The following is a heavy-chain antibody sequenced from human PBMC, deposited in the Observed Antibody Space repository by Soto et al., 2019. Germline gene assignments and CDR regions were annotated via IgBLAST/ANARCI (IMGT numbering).Heavy chain of an antibody. CDR2: IYATGTT. Sequence: SETLSLTCTVSGASISGFYWSWIRKSAGKGLEWIGRIYATGTTDYNPSLKSRVMMSVDTSKKQFSLKLRSVTAADTAVYYCVRDGTKTLRDWVDPWGQGITVTVS. D-gene: IGHD1-1*01. J-gene: IGHJ5*02. V-gene: IGHV4-4*07. CDR1: GASISGFY. CDR3: VRDGTKTLRDWVDP.